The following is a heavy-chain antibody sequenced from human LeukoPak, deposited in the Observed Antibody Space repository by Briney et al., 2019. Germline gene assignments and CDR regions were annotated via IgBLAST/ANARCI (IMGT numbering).Heavy chain of an antibody. CDR2: ISWDGGST. J-gene: IGHJ4*02. Sequence: GGSPRLSCAASGFTFDDYTMHWVRQAPGKGLEWVSLISWDGGSTYYADSVKGRFTTSRDNSKNYLYLQMNSLRTEDTALYYCANDYQGYCSSTSCYTGGSLDYWGQGTLVTVSS. V-gene: IGHV3-43*01. CDR1: GFTFDDYT. CDR3: ANDYQGYCSSTSCYTGGSLDY. D-gene: IGHD2-2*02.